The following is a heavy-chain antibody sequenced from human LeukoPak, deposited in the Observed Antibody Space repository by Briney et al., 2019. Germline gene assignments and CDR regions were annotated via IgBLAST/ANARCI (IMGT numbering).Heavy chain of an antibody. V-gene: IGHV4-4*09. CDR1: GGSIRSYY. J-gene: IGHJ5*02. Sequence: SETLSLTCTVSGGSIRSYYWSWIRQPPGKGLEWIGYINTSGTTNYNPSLKSRVTISVDTSKNQFSLKLSSVTAADTAVYFCARHVGGVVSNWFAPWGQGTLVTVSS. D-gene: IGHD2-8*02. CDR3: ARHVGGVVSNWFAP. CDR2: INTSGTT.